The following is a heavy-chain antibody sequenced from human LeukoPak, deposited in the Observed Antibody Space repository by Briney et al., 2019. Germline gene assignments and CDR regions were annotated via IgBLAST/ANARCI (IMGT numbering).Heavy chain of an antibody. J-gene: IGHJ3*02. CDR3: ARDSTGFRVGHDAFDI. CDR1: GDSVSSDSAA. CDR2: TYYRSKWSKWYN. Sequence: SQTLPLTCVISGDSVSSDSAAWNWIRQSPSRGLEWLGRTYYRSKWSKWYNDYAVSVKSRITINPDTSKNQFSLQLNSVSPEDTAVYYCARDSTGFRVGHDAFDIWGQGTRVSVSS. D-gene: IGHD1-1*01. V-gene: IGHV6-1*01.